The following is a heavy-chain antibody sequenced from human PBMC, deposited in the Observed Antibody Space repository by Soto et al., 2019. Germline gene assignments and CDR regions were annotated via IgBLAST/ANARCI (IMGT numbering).Heavy chain of an antibody. CDR2: IIPILGIA. D-gene: IGHD2-2*01. Sequence: QVQLVQSGAEVKKPGSSVKVSCKASGGTFSSYTISWVRQAPGQGLEWMGRIIPILGIANYAQKFQGRVTITADKSKRPGYMGLSSLRSEGRAVYYCARGRCGSTSCTGYFDLWGRGTLVTVSS. CDR1: GGTFSSYT. V-gene: IGHV1-69*02. CDR3: ARGRCGSTSCTGYFDL. J-gene: IGHJ2*01.